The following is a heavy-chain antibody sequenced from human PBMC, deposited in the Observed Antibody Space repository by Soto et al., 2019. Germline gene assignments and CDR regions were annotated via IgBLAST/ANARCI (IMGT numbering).Heavy chain of an antibody. CDR3: PTGAVAGTFDY. CDR1: GFAFSHAL. V-gene: IGHV3-48*01. Sequence: AGSPRPAGPGSGFAFSHALTHCVCQAPGKGLEWVSYISSSSSTIYYADSVKGRFTISRDNAKNSLYLQMNSLRAEDTAVYYCPTGAVAGTFDYWGQGTLVTVS. J-gene: IGHJ4*02. D-gene: IGHD6-19*01. CDR2: ISSSSSTI.